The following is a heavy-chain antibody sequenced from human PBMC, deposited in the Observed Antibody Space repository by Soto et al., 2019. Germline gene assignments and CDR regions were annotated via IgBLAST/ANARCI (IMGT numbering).Heavy chain of an antibody. Sequence: PSETLSLTCTVSGGSISSYYWSWIRQPPGKGLEWIGYIYYSGSTNYNPSLKSRVTISVDTSKNQFSLKLSSVTAADTAVYYCARARVWELHPYDYWGQGTLVTVSS. D-gene: IGHD1-26*01. CDR2: IYYSGST. CDR3: ARARVWELHPYDY. V-gene: IGHV4-59*01. CDR1: GGSISSYY. J-gene: IGHJ4*02.